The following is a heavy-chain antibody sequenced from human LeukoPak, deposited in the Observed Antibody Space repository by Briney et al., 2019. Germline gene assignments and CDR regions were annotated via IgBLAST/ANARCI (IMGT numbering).Heavy chain of an antibody. V-gene: IGHV3-21*01. CDR3: ARDRLLEDRHYYSYYYMDV. CDR2: ISSSSSYT. Sequence: GGSLRLSCAASGFTFSSYSMNWVRQAPGKGLEWVSSISSSSSYTYYADSVKGRFTISRDNAKNSLYLQMNSLRAEDTAVYYCARDRLLEDRHYYSYYYMDVWGKGTTVTVSS. CDR1: GFTFSSYS. D-gene: IGHD1-1*01. J-gene: IGHJ6*03.